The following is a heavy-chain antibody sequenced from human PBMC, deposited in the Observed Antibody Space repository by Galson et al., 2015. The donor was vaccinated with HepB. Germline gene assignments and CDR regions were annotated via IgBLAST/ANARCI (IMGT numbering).Heavy chain of an antibody. J-gene: IGHJ4*02. CDR1: GFTFDDYA. CDR2: ISWNSGSI. CDR3: AKDIRQYSGYSLES. Sequence: SLRLSCAASGFTFDDYAMHWVRHAPGKGLEWVSGISWNSGSIGYADSVKGRFTISRDNAKNSLYLQMNSLRAEDTALYYCAKDIRQYSGYSLESWGQGTLVTVSS. D-gene: IGHD5-12*01. V-gene: IGHV3-9*01.